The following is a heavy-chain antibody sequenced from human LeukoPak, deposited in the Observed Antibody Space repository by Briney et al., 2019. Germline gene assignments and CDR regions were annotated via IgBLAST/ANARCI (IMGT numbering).Heavy chain of an antibody. D-gene: IGHD3-22*01. CDR3: ARGLNYYDSGGYFTFYFDY. Sequence: SETLSPTCAAYGGSFSGYYWSWIRQPPGKGLEWIGEINHSGGTDYNPSLKSRVTISVDTSKNQFSLKLSSVTAADTAVYYCARGLNYYDSGGYFTFYFDYWGQGTLVTVSS. J-gene: IGHJ4*02. CDR2: INHSGGT. V-gene: IGHV4-34*01. CDR1: GGSFSGYY.